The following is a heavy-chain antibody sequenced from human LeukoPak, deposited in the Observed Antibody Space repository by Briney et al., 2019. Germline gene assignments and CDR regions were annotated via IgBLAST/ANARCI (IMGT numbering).Heavy chain of an antibody. J-gene: IGHJ3*02. CDR3: AREIARGADVFDI. D-gene: IGHD1-26*01. CDR2: IWYDGSNK. CDR1: GFTFSSYG. Sequence: GRSLRLSCAASGFTFSSYGMHWVRQAPGKGLEWVAVIWYDGSNKYYADSVKGRFTISRDNSKNTLYLQMNSLRAEDTAVYYCAREIARGADVFDIWGQGTMVTVSS. V-gene: IGHV3-33*01.